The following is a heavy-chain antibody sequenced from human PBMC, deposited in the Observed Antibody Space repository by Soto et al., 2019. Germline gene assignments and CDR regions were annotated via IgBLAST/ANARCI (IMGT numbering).Heavy chain of an antibody. CDR1: GYTFTSYG. V-gene: IGHV1-18*01. J-gene: IGHJ5*02. Sequence: QVQLVQSGAEVKKPGASVKVSCKASGYTFTSYGISWVRQAPGQGLEWMGWISAYNGNTNYAQKLKGRVTMTTDTSTSTAYRELRSLRSDDTAVYYCAGASGSPYWFAPWGQGTLVTVSS. CDR3: AGASGSPYWFAP. D-gene: IGHD1-26*01. CDR2: ISAYNGNT.